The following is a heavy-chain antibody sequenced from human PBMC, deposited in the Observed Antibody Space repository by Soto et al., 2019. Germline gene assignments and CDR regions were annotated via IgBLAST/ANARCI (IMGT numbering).Heavy chain of an antibody. CDR3: ARYTPNLVVTAVTVILTGYYIWWFHP. CDR1: GGSVSSGSYY. J-gene: IGHJ5*02. D-gene: IGHD3-9*01. Sequence: SETLSLTCTVSGGSVSSGSYYWSWIRQPPGKGLEWIGYIYYSGSTNYNTSLKSRVTISVDTSKNQFSLKLSSVTAADTAVYYCARYTPNLVVTAVTVILTGYYIWWFHPWGHVTL. CDR2: IYYSGST. V-gene: IGHV4-61*01.